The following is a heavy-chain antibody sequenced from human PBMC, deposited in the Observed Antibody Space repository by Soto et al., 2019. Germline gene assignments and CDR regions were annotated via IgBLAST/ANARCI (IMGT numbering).Heavy chain of an antibody. D-gene: IGHD3-22*01. J-gene: IGHJ3*02. CDR1: GCTFVDYA. CDR2: ISWNSGSI. V-gene: IGHV3-9*01. CDR3: AKEMGPKTYYYDSSGSRAFDI. Sequence: GGSLRLSCAASGCTFVDYAMHWVRQAPGKGLEWVSGISWNSGSIGYADSVKGRFTISRDNAKNSLYLQMNSLRAEDTALYYCAKEMGPKTYYYDSSGSRAFDIWGQGTMVTVSS.